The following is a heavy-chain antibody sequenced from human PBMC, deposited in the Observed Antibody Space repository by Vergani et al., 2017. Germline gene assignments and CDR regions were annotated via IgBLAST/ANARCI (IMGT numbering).Heavy chain of an antibody. CDR3: AREGRFGELLQVGAVDI. V-gene: IGHV1-69*13. Sequence: QVQLVQSGAEVKKPGSSVKVSCKASGGTFSSYAISWVRQAPGQGLEWMGRIIPIFGTANYAQKFQGRVTITADESTSTAYMELSSLRSEDTAVYYCAREGRFGELLQVGAVDIWGQGTMVTVSS. CDR1: GGTFSSYA. CDR2: IIPIFGTA. D-gene: IGHD3-10*01. J-gene: IGHJ3*02.